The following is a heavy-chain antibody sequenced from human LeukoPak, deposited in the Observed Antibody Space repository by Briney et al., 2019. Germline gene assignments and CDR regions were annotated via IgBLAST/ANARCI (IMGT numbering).Heavy chain of an antibody. CDR2: IYYTGNT. V-gene: IGHV4-61*03. CDR3: ARDGFAAGSVFDN. CDR1: GDSVSSGSYY. D-gene: IGHD3-10*01. Sequence: KTSETLSLTCTVSGDSVSSGSYYWSWVRQPPGKGLEWIGYIYYTGNTNYNPSLKSRVTISVDTSKNHFSLKLNSVTAADTAVYYCARDGFAAGSVFDNWGQGTLVTVSS. J-gene: IGHJ4*02.